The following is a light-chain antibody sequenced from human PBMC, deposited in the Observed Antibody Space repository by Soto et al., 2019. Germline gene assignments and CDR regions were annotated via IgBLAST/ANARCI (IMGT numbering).Light chain of an antibody. Sequence: EIVLTQSPATLSLSPGERATLSCRASLSISNSLAWYQQKPGQAPRLLIYEASNRATGIPARFSGSGSVTDFTLTISSLEPEDFAVYYCQQRGEWPPGATFGQGTRLEIK. CDR2: EAS. CDR3: QQRGEWPPGAT. J-gene: IGKJ5*01. V-gene: IGKV3-11*01. CDR1: LSISNS.